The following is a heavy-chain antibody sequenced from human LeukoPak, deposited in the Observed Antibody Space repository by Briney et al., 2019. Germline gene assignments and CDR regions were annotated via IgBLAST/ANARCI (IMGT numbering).Heavy chain of an antibody. CDR1: GYTFTGYY. Sequence: ASVKVSCKASGYTFTGYYMHWVRQAPGQGLEWMGWINPNSGGTNYAQKFQGRVTMTRDTSISTAYMELSRLRSDDTAVYYCAKAPQLAGDTPFDYWGQGTLVTVSS. J-gene: IGHJ4*02. CDR3: AKAPQLAGDTPFDY. V-gene: IGHV1-2*02. D-gene: IGHD6-6*01. CDR2: INPNSGGT.